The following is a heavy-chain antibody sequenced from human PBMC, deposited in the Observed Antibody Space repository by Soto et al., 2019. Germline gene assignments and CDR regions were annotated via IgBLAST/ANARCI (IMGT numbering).Heavy chain of an antibody. CDR1: GGSFSGNY. J-gene: IGHJ6*02. V-gene: IGHV4-34*01. CDR2: INHGGST. CDR3: ARAGLWLRYYYYYGMDV. Sequence: SETLSLTCAVYGGSFSGNYWIWIRQPPGKGLEWIGEINHGGSTNYNPSLKSRVTISVDTSKNQFSLKLSSVTAADTAVYYCARAGLWLRYYYYYGMDVWGQGTTVT. D-gene: IGHD3-10*01.